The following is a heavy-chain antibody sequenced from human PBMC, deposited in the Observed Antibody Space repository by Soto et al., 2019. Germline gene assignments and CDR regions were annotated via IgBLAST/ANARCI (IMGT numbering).Heavy chain of an antibody. CDR2: ISYDGSNK. J-gene: IGHJ4*01. Sequence: GGSLRLSCAASGFTFSSYGMHWVRQAPGKGLEWVAVISYDGSNKYYADSVKGRFTISRDNSKNTLYLQMNSLRAEDTAVYYCAKDQIRRRVRASPLPFSYWG. CDR3: AKDQIRRRVRASPLPFSY. V-gene: IGHV3-30*18. D-gene: IGHD2-2*01. CDR1: GFTFSSYG.